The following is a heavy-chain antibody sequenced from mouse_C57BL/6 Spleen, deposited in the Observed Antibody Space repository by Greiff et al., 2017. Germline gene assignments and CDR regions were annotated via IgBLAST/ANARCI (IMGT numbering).Heavy chain of an antibody. CDR1: GYTFTSYW. J-gene: IGHJ4*01. CDR2: IYPGSGST. V-gene: IGHV1-55*01. D-gene: IGHD2-4*01. Sequence: QVQLQQPGAELVKPGASVKMSCKASGYTFTSYWITWVKQRPGQGLEWIGDIYPGSGSTNYNEKFKSKATLTVDTSSSTAYMPLSSQTSEDSAVYYCARRYYEYYKGRRDYYAMDYWGQGTSVTVSS. CDR3: ARRYYEYYKGRRDYYAMDY.